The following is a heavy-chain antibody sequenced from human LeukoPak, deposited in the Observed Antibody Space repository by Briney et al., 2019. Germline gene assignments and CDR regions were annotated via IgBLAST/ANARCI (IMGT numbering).Heavy chain of an antibody. CDR2: IYTSGST. Sequence: TTSETLSLTCTVSGGSISSGSYYWSWIRQPAGKGLEWIGRIYTSGSTNYNPSLKSRVTISVDTSKNQFSLKLSSLTAADTAVYYCARGRTNFWSGYFREAFDIWGQGAMVTVSS. J-gene: IGHJ3*02. CDR3: ARGRTNFWSGYFREAFDI. V-gene: IGHV4-61*02. CDR1: GGSISSGSYY. D-gene: IGHD3-3*01.